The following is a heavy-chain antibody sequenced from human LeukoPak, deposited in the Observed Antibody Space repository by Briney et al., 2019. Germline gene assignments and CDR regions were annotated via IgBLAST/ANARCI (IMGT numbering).Heavy chain of an antibody. V-gene: IGHV3-30*18. CDR3: AKDPYFDY. CDR1: GLTFSSYG. J-gene: IGHJ4*02. CDR2: ISYDGSNK. Sequence: GGSLRLSCAASGLTFSSYGMHWVRQAPGKGLEWVAVISYDGSNKYYADSVKGRFTISRDNSKNTPYLQMNSLRAEDTAVYYCAKDPYFDYWGQGTLVTVSS.